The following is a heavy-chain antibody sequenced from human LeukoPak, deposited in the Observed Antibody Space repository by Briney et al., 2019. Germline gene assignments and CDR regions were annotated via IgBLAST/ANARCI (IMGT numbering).Heavy chain of an antibody. V-gene: IGHV1-18*01. D-gene: IGHD3-9*01. CDR2: ISGYNGNT. J-gene: IGHJ4*02. CDR3: AREKYFDWLLSPQPLFDY. CDR1: GYTFTSYG. Sequence: ASVKVSCKASGYTFTSYGISWVRQATGQGLEWMGWISGYNGNTNYAQKLQGRVTMTTDTSTTTAYMELRSLRSDDTAVYYCAREKYFDWLLSPQPLFDYWGQGTLVTVSS.